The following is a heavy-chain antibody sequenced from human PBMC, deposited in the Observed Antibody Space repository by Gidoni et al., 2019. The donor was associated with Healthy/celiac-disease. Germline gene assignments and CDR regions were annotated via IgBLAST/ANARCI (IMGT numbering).Heavy chain of an antibody. J-gene: IGHJ3*02. D-gene: IGHD2-2*01. CDR1: GFTFSSYS. Sequence: EVQLVESGGGLVQPGGSLRLSCAASGFTFSSYSMNWVRQAPGKGLEWVSYISSSSSTIYYADSVKGRFTISRDNAKNSLYLQMNSLRAEDTAVYYCAREGIVVVPAATPWITGENSGAFDIWGQGTMVTVSS. CDR2: ISSSSSTI. CDR3: AREGIVVVPAATPWITGENSGAFDI. V-gene: IGHV3-48*01.